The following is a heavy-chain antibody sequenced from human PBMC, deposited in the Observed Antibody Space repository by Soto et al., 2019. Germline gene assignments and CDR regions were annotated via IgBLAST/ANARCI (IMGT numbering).Heavy chain of an antibody. CDR2: ISGSGGST. CDR3: AKGAEDYDFWSGGNWFDP. D-gene: IGHD3-3*01. J-gene: IGHJ5*02. CDR1: GFTFSSYA. V-gene: IGHV3-23*01. Sequence: GGSLRLSCTASGFTFSSYAMSWVRQAPGKGLEWVSAISGSGGSTYYADSVKGRFTISRDNSKNTLYLQMNSLRAEDTAVYYCAKGAEDYDFWSGGNWFDPWGQGTLVTFSS.